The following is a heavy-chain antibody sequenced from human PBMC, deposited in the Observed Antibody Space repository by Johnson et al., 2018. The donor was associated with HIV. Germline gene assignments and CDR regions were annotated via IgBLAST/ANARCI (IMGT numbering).Heavy chain of an antibody. J-gene: IGHJ3*01. D-gene: IGHD2/OR15-2a*01. CDR3: ARPHGEYSESPGGFDL. CDR2: INWNGGSI. Sequence: VQLVVSGGGVVRPGGSLRLSCAAPGFTFDDYGMSRVRQALGKVLEWVSGINWNGGSIGYADPVKGRFTLLSDNAKNSLYLQMNSLRAEDTALYYCARPHGEYSESPGGFDLWGQGTKVTVSS. V-gene: IGHV3-20*04. CDR1: GFTFDDYG.